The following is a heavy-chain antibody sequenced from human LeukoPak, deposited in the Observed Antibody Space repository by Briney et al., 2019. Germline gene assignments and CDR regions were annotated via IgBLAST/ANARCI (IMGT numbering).Heavy chain of an antibody. CDR2: IYYSGST. CDR3: ASPGGGPTDY. Sequence: SETLSLTCTVSGSSISSGGYYWGWIRQPPGKGLEGSGSIYYSGSTYYNPSLKSRVTISVDTSKNQFSLKLSSVTAADTAVYYCASPGGGPTDYWGQGTLVTVSS. V-gene: IGHV4-39*01. J-gene: IGHJ4*02. D-gene: IGHD3-16*01. CDR1: GSSISSGGYY.